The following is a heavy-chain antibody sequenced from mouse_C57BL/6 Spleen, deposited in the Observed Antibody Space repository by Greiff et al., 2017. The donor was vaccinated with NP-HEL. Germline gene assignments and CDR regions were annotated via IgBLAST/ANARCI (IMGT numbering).Heavy chain of an antibody. CDR2: IYPGDGDT. V-gene: IGHV1-82*01. Sequence: VQLQQSGPELVKPGASVKISCKASGYAFSSSWMNWVKQRPGKGLEWIGRIYPGDGDTNYNGKFKGKATLTADKSSSTAYMQLSSLTSEDSAVYFCARKDGYFDYWGQGTTLTVSS. CDR3: ARKDGYFDY. D-gene: IGHD2-3*01. J-gene: IGHJ2*01. CDR1: GYAFSSSW.